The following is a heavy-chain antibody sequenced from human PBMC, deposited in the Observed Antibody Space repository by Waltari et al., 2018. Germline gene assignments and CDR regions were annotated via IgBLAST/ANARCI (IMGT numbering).Heavy chain of an antibody. V-gene: IGHV3-74*01. D-gene: IGHD1-26*01. Sequence: EVHLVESGGGLVQPGGSLRLSCVASGFTFNTYKMHWVRQAPGKGLVWVSRVNGDGRGAGYADSVQGRFTVSRENARNRLYLQMNSLRAEDTAVYYCARETEWGPDYWGQGTLVTVSS. CDR2: VNGDGRGA. CDR1: GFTFNTYK. J-gene: IGHJ4*02. CDR3: ARETEWGPDY.